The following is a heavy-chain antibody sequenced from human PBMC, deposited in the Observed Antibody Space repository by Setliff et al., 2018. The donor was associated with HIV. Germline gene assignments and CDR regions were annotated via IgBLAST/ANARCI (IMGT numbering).Heavy chain of an antibody. Sequence: PGESLKISCKGSGYSFPNYWIGWVRQMPGKGLEWMGIIYPDDSDTRYSPSFQGQVTISADKSISTAYLQWSSLKASDTAMYYCARHRHSGYYDVLTGVNWFDPWGQGTLVTVSS. V-gene: IGHV5-51*01. CDR1: GYSFPNYW. D-gene: IGHD3-9*01. J-gene: IGHJ5*02. CDR2: IYPDDSDT. CDR3: ARHRHSGYYDVLTGVNWFDP.